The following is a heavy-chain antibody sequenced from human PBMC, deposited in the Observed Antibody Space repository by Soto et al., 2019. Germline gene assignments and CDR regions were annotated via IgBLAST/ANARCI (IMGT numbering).Heavy chain of an antibody. V-gene: IGHV3-23*01. Sequence: EVQLLESGGGLVQPGGTLRLSCAASGFTFSSYAMSWVRQAPGKGLEWVSAISGSGGSTYYADSVKGRFTISRDNSKNTLYLQMNSLRVEDTAVYYCAKDQRRRAILTGYYNVDWYFDLWGRGTLVTVSS. CDR1: GFTFSSYA. CDR2: ISGSGGST. J-gene: IGHJ2*01. CDR3: AKDQRRRAILTGYYNVDWYFDL. D-gene: IGHD3-9*01.